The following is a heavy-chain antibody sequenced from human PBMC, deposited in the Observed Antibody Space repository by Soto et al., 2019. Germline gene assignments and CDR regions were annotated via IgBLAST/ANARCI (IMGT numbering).Heavy chain of an antibody. CDR3: ARSESQLPLAYDY. V-gene: IGHV2-5*02. Sequence: SGPTLVNPTQTLTLTCTFSGFSVSTSGVGVGWIRQPPGKALEWLGLVYWDDEKRYSPSLNSRLTITKDTSRNQVVLTLTNMALVDTATYYCARSESQLPLAYDYWGQGIMVTSP. J-gene: IGHJ4*02. D-gene: IGHD1-1*01. CDR2: VYWDDEK. CDR1: GFSVSTSGVG.